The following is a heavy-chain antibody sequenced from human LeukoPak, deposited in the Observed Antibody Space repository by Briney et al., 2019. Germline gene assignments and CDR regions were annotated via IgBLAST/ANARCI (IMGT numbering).Heavy chain of an antibody. D-gene: IGHD3-3*01. CDR1: GGTFISYT. Sequence: SVKVSCKASGGTFISYTISWVRQAPGQRLEWMGRIIPILGIANYAQKFQGRVTITADKSTSTAYMELSSLRSEDTAVYYCARDLNDFWSGNNWFDPWGQGTLVTVSS. CDR2: IIPILGIA. J-gene: IGHJ5*02. V-gene: IGHV1-69*04. CDR3: ARDLNDFWSGNNWFDP.